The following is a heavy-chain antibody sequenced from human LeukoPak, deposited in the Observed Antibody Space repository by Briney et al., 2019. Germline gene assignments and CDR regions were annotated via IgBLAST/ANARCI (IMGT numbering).Heavy chain of an antibody. CDR2: INPSGGST. V-gene: IGHV1-46*01. D-gene: IGHD1-7*01. J-gene: IGHJ4*02. Sequence: ASVKVSCKASGYTFTSYYMHWVRQAPGQGLEWMGIINPSGGSTSYAQKFQGRVTMTRDTSTSTVYMELSSLRSEDTAVYYCARGDSYNWNYPSSPPDYWGQGTLVTVSS. CDR1: GYTFTSYY. CDR3: ARGDSYNWNYPSSPPDY.